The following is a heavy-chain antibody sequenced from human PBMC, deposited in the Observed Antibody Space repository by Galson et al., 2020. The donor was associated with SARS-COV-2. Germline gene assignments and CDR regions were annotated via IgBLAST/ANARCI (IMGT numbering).Heavy chain of an antibody. Sequence: GSLRLSCAASGFTFSNYEMNWVRQAPGKGLEWISYISDTGTNIYYADSVKGRFTISRDDAENSLYLQMTSLRAEDTAVYYCASPYLAAATFFGAFDLWGQGTMVTVSS. V-gene: IGHV3-48*03. D-gene: IGHD6-13*01. CDR2: ISDTGTNI. CDR3: ASPYLAAATFFGAFDL. J-gene: IGHJ3*01. CDR1: GFTFSNYE.